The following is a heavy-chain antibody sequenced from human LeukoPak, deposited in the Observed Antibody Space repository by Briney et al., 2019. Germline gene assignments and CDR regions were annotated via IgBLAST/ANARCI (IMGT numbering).Heavy chain of an antibody. J-gene: IGHJ6*03. CDR1: EFTSSSYS. V-gene: IGHV3-21*01. CDR3: AKDGYNPKLLNYYYYMDV. D-gene: IGHD5-24*01. CDR2: ISSSSSYI. Sequence: GGSLRLSCAAPEFTSSSYSMNWVGQAPGKGLGWVSSISSSSSYIYYADSVKGRFTISRDNSKNTLYLQMNSLRAEDTAVYYCAKDGYNPKLLNYYYYMDVWGKGTTVTVSS.